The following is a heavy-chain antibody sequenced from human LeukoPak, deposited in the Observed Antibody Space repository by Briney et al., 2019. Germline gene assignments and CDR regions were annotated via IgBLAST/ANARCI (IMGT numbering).Heavy chain of an antibody. CDR2: IYTSGST. V-gene: IGHV4-61*02. Sequence: KPSETLSLTCTVSGGSISSGSYYWSRIRQPAGKGLEWIGRIYTSGSTNYNPSLKSRVTISVDTSKNQFSLKLSSVTAADTAVYYCARDQGDSSSPFYFDYWGQGTLVTVSS. D-gene: IGHD6-6*01. CDR1: GGSISSGSYY. J-gene: IGHJ4*02. CDR3: ARDQGDSSSPFYFDY.